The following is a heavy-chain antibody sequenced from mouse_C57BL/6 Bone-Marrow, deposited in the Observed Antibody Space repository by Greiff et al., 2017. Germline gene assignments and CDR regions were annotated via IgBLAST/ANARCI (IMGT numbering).Heavy chain of an antibody. D-gene: IGHD1-1*01. V-gene: IGHV1-81*01. CDR3: ARYHYYGSSPPSPMAY. Sequence: QVQLQQSGAELARPGASVKLSCKASGYTFTSYGISWVKQRTGQGLEWIGEIYPRSGNTYYNEKFKGKATLTADKSSSTAYMELRSLTSEDSAVYFCARYHYYGSSPPSPMAYWGQGTSVTVSS. CDR2: IYPRSGNT. CDR1: GYTFTSYG. J-gene: IGHJ4*01.